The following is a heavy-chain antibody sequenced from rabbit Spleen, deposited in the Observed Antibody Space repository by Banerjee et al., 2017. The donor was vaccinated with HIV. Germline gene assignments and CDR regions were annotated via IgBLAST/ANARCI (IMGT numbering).Heavy chain of an antibody. CDR2: TAGGRSTFT. V-gene: IGHV1S45*01. D-gene: IGHD8-1*01. CDR3: ARDTGSSFSSYGMDL. CDR1: GFSLNSGYD. J-gene: IGHJ6*01. Sequence: QEQLVESGGGLVQPEGSLTLTCTASGFSLNSGYDMCWVRQAPGKGLEWIACTAGGRSTFTYYASWAKGRFTCSKTSSTTVTLQMTSLTVADTATYFCARDTGSSFSSYGMDLWGQGTLVTVS.